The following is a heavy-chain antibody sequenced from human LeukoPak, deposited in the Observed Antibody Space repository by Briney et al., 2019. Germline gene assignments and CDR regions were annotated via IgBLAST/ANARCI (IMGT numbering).Heavy chain of an antibody. CDR2: ISSSSSTI. Sequence: GGSLRLSCAASGFTFSSYSMNWVRQAPGKGLEWVSYISSSSSTIYYADSVKGRFTISRDNAKNSLYLQMNSLRAEDTAVYYCARDHAVPAALDAFDIWGQGTMVTVSS. V-gene: IGHV3-48*01. D-gene: IGHD2-2*01. J-gene: IGHJ3*02. CDR3: ARDHAVPAALDAFDI. CDR1: GFTFSSYS.